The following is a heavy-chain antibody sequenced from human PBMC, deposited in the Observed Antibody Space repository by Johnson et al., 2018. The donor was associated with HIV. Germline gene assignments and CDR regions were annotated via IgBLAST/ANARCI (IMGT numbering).Heavy chain of an antibody. CDR3: TTEAYSSSSAAFDI. D-gene: IGHD6-6*01. CDR2: IKSKTDGGTT. V-gene: IGHV3-15*01. CDR1: GFTFSNAW. Sequence: VQLVESGGGVVQPGGSLRLSCAASGFTFSNAWMSWVRQAPGKGLEWVGRIKSKTDGGTTDYAAPVKGRFTISRDDSKNTLYLQMNSLKTEDTAVYYCTTEAYSSSSAAFDIWGQGTMVTVSS. J-gene: IGHJ3*02.